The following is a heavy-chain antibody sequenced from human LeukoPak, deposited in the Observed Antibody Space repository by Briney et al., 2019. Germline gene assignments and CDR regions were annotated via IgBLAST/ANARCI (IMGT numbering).Heavy chain of an antibody. V-gene: IGHV3-21*01. CDR3: ARETDTAMVTGGDY. D-gene: IGHD5-18*01. Sequence: PGGSLRLSCAASGFTFSSYSMNWVRQAPGKGLEWVSSISSSSSYIYYADSVKGRFTISRDNAKNSLYLQMNSLRAEDTAVYYCARETDTAMVTGGDYWGQGTLDTVSS. CDR1: GFTFSSYS. J-gene: IGHJ4*02. CDR2: ISSSSSYI.